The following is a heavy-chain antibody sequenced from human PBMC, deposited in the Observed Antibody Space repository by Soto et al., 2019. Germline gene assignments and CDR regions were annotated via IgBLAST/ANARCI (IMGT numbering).Heavy chain of an antibody. CDR2: INPANGDT. Sequence: GASVKVSCKASGYTFRNFPIHWVRQAPGQGLEWMGWINPANGDTGYSQKFQGRVTLTRDTSATMAFMELSSPRSEDTAVYYCVRKDYYTSGIYYFDSWGQGTLVTVSS. CDR1: GYTFRNFP. V-gene: IGHV1-3*01. D-gene: IGHD3-10*01. CDR3: VRKDYYTSGIYYFDS. J-gene: IGHJ4*02.